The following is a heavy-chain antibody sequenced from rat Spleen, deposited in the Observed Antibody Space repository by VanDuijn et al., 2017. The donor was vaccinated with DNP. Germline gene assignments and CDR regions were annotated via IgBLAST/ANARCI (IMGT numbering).Heavy chain of an antibody. D-gene: IGHD5-1*01. Sequence: QVQLKESGPGLVQPSQTLSLTCTVSGFSLSSNSVHWVRQPPGKGLEWVGVIWSGGSTDYNSTLKSRLSISWDTSKSQVFLKMNSLQTEDTAIYFCTDWDRGFANWGEGTVVTVSS. CDR3: TDWDRGFAN. J-gene: IGHJ3*01. V-gene: IGHV2-1*01. CDR2: IWSGGST. CDR1: GFSLSSNS.